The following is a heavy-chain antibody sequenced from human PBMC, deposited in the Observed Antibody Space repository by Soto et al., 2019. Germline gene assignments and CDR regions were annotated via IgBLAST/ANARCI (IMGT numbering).Heavy chain of an antibody. Sequence: QVQLQESGPGLVKPSGTLSLTCAVSGGSISSSNWWSWVRQPPGKGLEWIGEIYHSGSTNYNTSLKIRVTISVDKSKNQFSLKLSSVTAADTGGYYCARNSGYDFGGDFDYWGQGTLVTVSS. CDR1: GGSISSSNW. J-gene: IGHJ4*02. CDR3: ARNSGYDFGGDFDY. V-gene: IGHV4-4*02. D-gene: IGHD5-12*01. CDR2: IYHSGST.